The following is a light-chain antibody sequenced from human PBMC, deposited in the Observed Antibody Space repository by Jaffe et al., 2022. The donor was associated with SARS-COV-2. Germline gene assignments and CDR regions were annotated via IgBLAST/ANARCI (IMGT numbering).Light chain of an antibody. CDR2: AVS. Sequence: DIQMTQSPSSLSASVGDRVTINCRASQGVNNHLAWYQQKPGKAPESLIYAVSTLHSGVPSKFSGSGSGTDFTLTITSLQPEDFATYYCQQYDSYPLTFGQGTRLEI. CDR1: QGVNNH. V-gene: IGKV1-16*02. CDR3: QQYDSYPLT. J-gene: IGKJ5*01.